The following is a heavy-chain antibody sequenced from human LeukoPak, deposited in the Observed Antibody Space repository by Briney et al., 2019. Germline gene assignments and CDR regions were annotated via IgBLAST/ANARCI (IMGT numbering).Heavy chain of an antibody. D-gene: IGHD2/OR15-2a*01. V-gene: IGHV4-61*08. J-gene: IGHJ3*02. CDR2: IYHSGST. Sequence: SETLSLTCTVSGGSISSGGYYWSWIRQPPGKGLEWIGYIYHSGSTNYNPSLKSRVTISLDTSKSQFSLKLSSVTAADTAVYYCARDFSAAFDIWGQGTMVTVSS. CDR1: GGSISSGGYY. CDR3: ARDFSAAFDI.